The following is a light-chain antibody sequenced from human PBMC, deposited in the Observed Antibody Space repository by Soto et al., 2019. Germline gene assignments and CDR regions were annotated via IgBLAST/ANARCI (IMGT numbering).Light chain of an antibody. CDR3: QQYGSSPLIS. CDR2: GAS. V-gene: IGKV3-20*01. J-gene: IGKJ5*01. CDR1: QSVSNNY. Sequence: EVVLTPSPGTLSLSPGERATLSCRASQSVSNNYLAWYQQKPGQAPRLLIFGASKRATGIPDRFSGSGSGRDFTLTISGLEPEDFAVYYCQQYGSSPLISFGQGTRLEIK.